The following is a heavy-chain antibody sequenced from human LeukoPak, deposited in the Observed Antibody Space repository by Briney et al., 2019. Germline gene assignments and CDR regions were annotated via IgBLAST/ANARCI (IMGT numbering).Heavy chain of an antibody. CDR3: AKDPATRDGHGAWFDP. CDR1: EFTFNDYA. D-gene: IGHD5-24*01. V-gene: IGHV3-43*02. Sequence: PGGSLRLSXAASEFTFNDYAMHWVRQAPGKGLEWVSLISGDGGSTYYADSVKGRFTISRDNSKNSLYLQMNSLRTEDTALYYCAKDPATRDGHGAWFDPWGQGTLVTVSS. J-gene: IGHJ5*02. CDR2: ISGDGGST.